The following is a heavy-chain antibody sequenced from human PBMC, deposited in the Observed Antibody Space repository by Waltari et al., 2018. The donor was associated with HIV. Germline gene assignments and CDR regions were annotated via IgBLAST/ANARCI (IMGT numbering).Heavy chain of an antibody. Sequence: QVQLVESGGGVVQPGRSLRLSCAASGFPFHSYAMHWVRQAPGKGLDWVAVISYDGNEILYADYVKGRFTISRGNSRNTLYLQMNSLRPEDTAVYYCARGRGGPDYWGQGTLVTVSS. V-gene: IGHV3-30*01. CDR2: ISYDGNEI. CDR1: GFPFHSYA. J-gene: IGHJ4*02. CDR3: ARGRGGPDY. D-gene: IGHD3-10*01.